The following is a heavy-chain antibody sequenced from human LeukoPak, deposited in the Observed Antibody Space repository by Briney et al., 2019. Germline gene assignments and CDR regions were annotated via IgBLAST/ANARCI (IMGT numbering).Heavy chain of an antibody. Sequence: TPSETLSLTCTVYGGSFSGYYWSWIRQPPGKGLEWIGEINHSGSTNYNPSLKSRVTISVDTSKNQFSLKLSSVTAADTAVYYCARVPRGSSSWYRWFDPWGQGTLVTVSS. V-gene: IGHV4-34*01. D-gene: IGHD6-13*01. CDR2: INHSGST. CDR1: GGSFSGYY. J-gene: IGHJ5*02. CDR3: ARVPRGSSSWYRWFDP.